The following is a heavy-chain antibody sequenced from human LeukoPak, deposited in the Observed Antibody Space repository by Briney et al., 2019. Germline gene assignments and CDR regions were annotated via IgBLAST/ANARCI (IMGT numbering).Heavy chain of an antibody. CDR1: GGSFSGYY. J-gene: IGHJ4*02. V-gene: IGHV4-34*01. CDR2: INHSGST. Sequence: SETLSLTCAVYGGSFSGYYWSWIPQPPGKGLGWIGEINHSGSTDYNPSLKSRVTISVDTSKNQFSLKLSSVTAADTAVYYCARDVGHSNSGSYYNGEFDYWGQGTLVTVSS. CDR3: ARDVGHSNSGSYYNGEFDY. D-gene: IGHD3-10*01.